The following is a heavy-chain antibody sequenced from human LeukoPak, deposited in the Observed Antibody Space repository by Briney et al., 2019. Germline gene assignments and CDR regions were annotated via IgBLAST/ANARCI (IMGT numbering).Heavy chain of an antibody. CDR3: ARGVRIVVVILGAFEI. CDR2: IKQDGSEK. J-gene: IGHJ3*02. V-gene: IGHV3-7*01. CDR1: GFTFSSYW. D-gene: IGHD3-22*01. Sequence: PGGSLRLSCAASGFTFSSYWMSWVRQAPGKGLEWVANIKQDGSEKYYVDSVKGRFTISRDNAKNSLYLKMNSLRAEDTAVYYCARGVRIVVVILGAFEIWGQGTMVTVSS.